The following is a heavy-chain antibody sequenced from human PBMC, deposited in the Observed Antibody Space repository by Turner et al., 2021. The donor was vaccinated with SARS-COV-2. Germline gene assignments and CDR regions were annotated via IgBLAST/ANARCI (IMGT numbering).Heavy chain of an antibody. CDR2: FDPEDGET. V-gene: IGHV1-24*01. J-gene: IGHJ4*02. Sequence: QVQLVPSGAAVKKPGASVKVSCKVSGYTLTELSMHWVRQAPGKGLEWMGGFDPEDGETIYAQKYQGRVTMTEDTSTDTAYMELSSLRSEDTAVYYCLGRDIVVVLVAISEVDYWGQGTLVTVSS. CDR3: LGRDIVVVLVAISEVDY. CDR1: GYTLTELS. D-gene: IGHD2-2*01.